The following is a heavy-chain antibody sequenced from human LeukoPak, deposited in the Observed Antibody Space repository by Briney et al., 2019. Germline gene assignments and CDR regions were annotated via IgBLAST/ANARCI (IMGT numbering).Heavy chain of an antibody. Sequence: GASVTVSCKASGGTFSSYAISWVRQAPGQGLEWMGGIIPIFGTANYAQKFQGRVTITADESTSTAYMELSSLRSEDTAVYYCARLGVYYDSSGYYDYWGQGTLVTVSS. D-gene: IGHD3-22*01. J-gene: IGHJ4*02. CDR2: IIPIFGTA. CDR1: GGTFSSYA. CDR3: ARLGVYYDSSGYYDY. V-gene: IGHV1-69*13.